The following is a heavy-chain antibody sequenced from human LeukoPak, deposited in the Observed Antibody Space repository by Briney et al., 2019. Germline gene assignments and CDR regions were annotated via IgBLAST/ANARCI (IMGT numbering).Heavy chain of an antibody. Sequence: GGSLRLSCAASGFTFSTYTMNWVRQAPGKGLEWVSSISSSSSYIYYADSVKGRFTISRDNAKNSLYLQMNSLRAEDTAVYYCARGPQYGGYDFFDYWGQGALVTVSS. V-gene: IGHV3-21*01. CDR2: ISSSSSYI. CDR3: ARGPQYGGYDFFDY. J-gene: IGHJ4*02. CDR1: GFTFSTYT. D-gene: IGHD5-12*01.